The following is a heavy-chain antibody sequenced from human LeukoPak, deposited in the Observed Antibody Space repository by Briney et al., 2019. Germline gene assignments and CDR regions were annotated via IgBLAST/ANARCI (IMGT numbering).Heavy chain of an antibody. J-gene: IGHJ4*02. CDR2: IQYDGSKK. V-gene: IGHV3-30*02. Sequence: GGSLRLSRVASGFTFSSNGMHWVRQAPGKGLEWVTFIQYDGSKKYYADSVKGRFTISRDNAKNSLYLQVNSLRAEDTAVYYCARDGDYYDSSGYWVYWGQGTLVTVSS. CDR1: GFTFSSNG. CDR3: ARDGDYYDSSGYWVY. D-gene: IGHD3-22*01.